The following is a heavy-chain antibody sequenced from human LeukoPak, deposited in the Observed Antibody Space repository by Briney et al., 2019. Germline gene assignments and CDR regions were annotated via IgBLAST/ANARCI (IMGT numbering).Heavy chain of an antibody. Sequence: SETLSLTCAVYGGSFSGYYWSWIRQPPGKGLEWIGEINHSGSTNYNPSLKSRVTISVDTSKNQFSLKLSSVTAAETAVYYCASLTLSGYGYSPYYFDYWGQGTLVTVSS. CDR1: GGSFSGYY. CDR2: INHSGST. V-gene: IGHV4-34*01. CDR3: ASLTLSGYGYSPYYFDY. D-gene: IGHD5-18*01. J-gene: IGHJ4*02.